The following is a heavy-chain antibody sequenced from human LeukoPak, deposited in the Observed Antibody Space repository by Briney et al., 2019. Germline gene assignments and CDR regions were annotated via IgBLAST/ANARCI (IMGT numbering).Heavy chain of an antibody. CDR2: ISGSGGST. CDR1: GFTFSSYA. J-gene: IGHJ3*02. Sequence: GGSLRLSCAASGFTFSSYAMSWVRQAPGKGLEWVSAISGSGGSTYYADSVKGRFTISRDNAKNSLYLQMNSLRAEDTAVYYCAREGVIATEGTFDIWGQGTMVTVSS. D-gene: IGHD6-13*01. V-gene: IGHV3-23*01. CDR3: AREGVIATEGTFDI.